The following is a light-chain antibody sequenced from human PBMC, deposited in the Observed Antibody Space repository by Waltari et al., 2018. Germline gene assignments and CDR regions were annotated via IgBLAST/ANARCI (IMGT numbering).Light chain of an antibody. CDR2: AAS. J-gene: IGKJ2*01. CDR1: QGISSY. V-gene: IGKV1-9*01. CDR3: QQLNSYPYT. Sequence: DIQLTQSPSILSASVGDRVTITCRASQGISSYLVCYQQKPGKAPKVLIYAASTLQSGVPSRFSGSGSGTEFTLTISSLQPEDFATYYCQQLNSYPYTFGQGTKLEIK.